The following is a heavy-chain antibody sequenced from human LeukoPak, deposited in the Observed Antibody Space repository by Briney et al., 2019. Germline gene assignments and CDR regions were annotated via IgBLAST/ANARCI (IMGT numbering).Heavy chain of an antibody. V-gene: IGHV4-59*01. CDR2: IYYSGST. D-gene: IGHD3-22*01. CDR1: GGSISSYY. J-gene: IGHJ4*02. CDR3: ARESREGGYYDSSGYFDY. Sequence: SEKLSLNGTVSGGSISSYYWSWLRQPPGKGLEWIGYIYYSGSTNYNPSLKSRVTISGDTSNNQFSLKLSSVTAADTAVYDCARESREGGYYDSSGYFDYWGQGTLVTVSS.